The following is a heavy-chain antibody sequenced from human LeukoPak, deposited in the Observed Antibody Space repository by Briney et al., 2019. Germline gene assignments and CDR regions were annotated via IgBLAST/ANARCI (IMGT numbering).Heavy chain of an antibody. CDR2: IYTSGST. CDR3: ARSPYDFWSGKYYYYYMDV. Sequence: ASQTLSLTCTVSGGSISSGSYYWRWIRQPAGKGLEWIGRIYTSGSTNYNPSLKSRVTISVDTSKNQFSLKLSSVTAADTAVYYCARSPYDFWSGKYYYYYMDVWGKGTTVTVSS. D-gene: IGHD3-3*01. V-gene: IGHV4-61*02. CDR1: GGSISSGSYY. J-gene: IGHJ6*03.